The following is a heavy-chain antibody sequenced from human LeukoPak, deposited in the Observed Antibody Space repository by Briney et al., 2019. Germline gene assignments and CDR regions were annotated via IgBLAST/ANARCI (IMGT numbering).Heavy chain of an antibody. J-gene: IGHJ4*02. CDR3: AKLIAVAGPPFDY. CDR2: IRYDGSNK. CDR1: GFTFSSYG. V-gene: IGHV3-30*02. D-gene: IGHD6-19*01. Sequence: GGSLRLSCAASGFTFSSYGMHWVRQAPGKGLEWVAFIRYDGSNKYYADSVKGRFTISRDNSKNTLYLQMNSLRAEDTAVYYCAKLIAVAGPPFDYWGQGTLVTVSS.